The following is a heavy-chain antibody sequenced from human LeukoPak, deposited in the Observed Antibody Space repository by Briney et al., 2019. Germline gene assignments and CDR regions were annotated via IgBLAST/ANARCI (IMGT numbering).Heavy chain of an antibody. D-gene: IGHD4-11*01. V-gene: IGHV4-4*07. J-gene: IGHJ3*02. Sequence: PSETLSLTCAVSGGSISRNYWNWIRQPAGKGLEWIGRIYFSGSSKYNPSLKSRVTMSVDTSQNQFSLKLSSVTAADAAIHYCARDRGYSDYGDVFDIWGQGTTVIVSS. CDR3: ARDRGYSDYGDVFDI. CDR2: IYFSGSS. CDR1: GGSISRNY.